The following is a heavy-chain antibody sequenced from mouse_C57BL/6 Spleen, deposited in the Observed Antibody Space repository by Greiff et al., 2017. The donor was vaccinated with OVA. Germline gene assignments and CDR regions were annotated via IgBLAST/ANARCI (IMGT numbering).Heavy chain of an antibody. D-gene: IGHD1-1*01. CDR3: ARSSTDYFDY. V-gene: IGHV1-26*01. J-gene: IGHJ2*01. Sequence: EVQLQQSGPELVKPGASVKISCKASGYTFTDYYMNWVKQSHGKSLEWIGDINPNNGGTSYNQKFKGKATLTVDKSSSTAYMELRSLTSEDSAVYYCARSSTDYFDYWGQGTTLTVSS. CDR2: INPNNGGT. CDR1: GYTFTDYY.